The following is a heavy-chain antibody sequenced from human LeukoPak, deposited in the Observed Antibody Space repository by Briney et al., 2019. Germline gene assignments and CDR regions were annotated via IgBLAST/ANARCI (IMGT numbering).Heavy chain of an antibody. CDR1: GFTFSDYY. J-gene: IGHJ6*03. V-gene: IGHV3-11*04. CDR2: ISSSGSTI. D-gene: IGHD3-10*01. Sequence: PGGSLRLSCAASGFTFSDYYMSWIRQAPGKGLEWVSYISSSGSTIYYADSVKGRFTISRDSAKNSLYLQMNSLRAEDTAVYYCARDQVVRGVIDYYYYMDVWGKGTTVTVSS. CDR3: ARDQVVRGVIDYYYYMDV.